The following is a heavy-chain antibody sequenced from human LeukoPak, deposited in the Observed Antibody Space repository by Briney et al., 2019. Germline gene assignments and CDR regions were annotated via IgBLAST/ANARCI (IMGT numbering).Heavy chain of an antibody. J-gene: IGHJ4*02. CDR1: GFTFSGFA. CDR3: TFRRGEEASDY. Sequence: PGGSLRLSCAASGFTFSGFAIHRVRQASGKGLEWVGRIRSEANSYATTYAASVKGRFTISRDDSKNTAYLQMNSLKIEDTAVYYCTFRRGEEASDYWGQGTLVTVSS. CDR2: IRSEANSYAT. V-gene: IGHV3-73*01.